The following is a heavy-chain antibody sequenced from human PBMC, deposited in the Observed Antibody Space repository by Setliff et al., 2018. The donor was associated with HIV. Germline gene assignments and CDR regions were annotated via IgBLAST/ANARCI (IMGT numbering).Heavy chain of an antibody. CDR2: VYSDGRA. D-gene: IGHD6-13*01. V-gene: IGHV4-38-2*01. CDR1: GSSISGSYY. CDR3: AKATGLGAAGKIDS. J-gene: IGHJ4*02. Sequence: SETLSLTCAVSGSSISGSYYWAWIRQPPGEGLEWIANVYSDGRANYNPSLKGRVTISLDNSKNTLFLQMDRLRAEDTALYYCAKATGLGAAGKIDSWGQGTLVTAPQ.